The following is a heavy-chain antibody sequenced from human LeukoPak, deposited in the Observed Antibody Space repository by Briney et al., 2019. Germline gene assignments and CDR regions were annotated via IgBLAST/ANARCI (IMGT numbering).Heavy chain of an antibody. D-gene: IGHD6-13*01. CDR2: ISGSGGST. Sequence: GGSLRLSCAASGFTFSSYAMSWVRQAPGKGPEWVSAISGSGGSTYYADSVKGRFTISRDNSKNTLYLQMNSLRAEDTAVYYCAKDRLAAAGPNWFDPWGQGTLVTVSS. CDR3: AKDRLAAAGPNWFDP. CDR1: GFTFSSYA. J-gene: IGHJ5*02. V-gene: IGHV3-23*01.